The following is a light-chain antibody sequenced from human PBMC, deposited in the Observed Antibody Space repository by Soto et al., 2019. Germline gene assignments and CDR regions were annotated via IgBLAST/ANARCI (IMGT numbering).Light chain of an antibody. J-gene: IGKJ4*01. CDR3: QQCYDWPLT. CDR1: QSVSSS. CDR2: GAS. Sequence: IVMTQSPVTLSVSPGERATLSCRASQSVSSSLAWYQQKPGQSPRLLIYGASTRATGVPARFSGSGSGTELTLTISSLQSEDFAVYYCQQCYDWPLTFGGGTKVEIE. V-gene: IGKV3-15*01.